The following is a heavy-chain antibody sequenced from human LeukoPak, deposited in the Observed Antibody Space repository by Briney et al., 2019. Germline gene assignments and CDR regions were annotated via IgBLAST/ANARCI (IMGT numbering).Heavy chain of an antibody. D-gene: IGHD1-26*01. CDR3: ARNSGSYAFDY. J-gene: IGHJ4*02. V-gene: IGHV3-11*03. CDR2: ISSSTYT. CDR1: GFTFSDYY. Sequence: GGSLRLSCAASGFTFSDYYVSWIRQAPGKGLEWISYISSSTYTNYADSVKGRFTISRDNAKNSMYLQMNSLRAEDTAVYYCARNSGSYAFDYWGQGTLVTVSS.